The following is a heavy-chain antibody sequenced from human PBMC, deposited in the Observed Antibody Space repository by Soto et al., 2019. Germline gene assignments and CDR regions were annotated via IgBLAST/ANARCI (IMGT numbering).Heavy chain of an antibody. CDR2: ISGSGGST. V-gene: IGHV3-23*01. J-gene: IGHJ4*02. D-gene: IGHD3-3*01. Sequence: PVGSLRLSCAASGFTFSSYAMSWVRQAPGKGLEWVSAISGSGGSTYYADSVKGRFTISRDNSKNTLYLQMNSLRAEDTAVYYCAKVVLRFLEWLPYFDYWGQGTLVTVSS. CDR3: AKVVLRFLEWLPYFDY. CDR1: GFTFSSYA.